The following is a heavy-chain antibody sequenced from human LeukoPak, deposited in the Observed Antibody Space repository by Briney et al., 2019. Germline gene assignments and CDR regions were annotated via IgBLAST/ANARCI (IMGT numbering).Heavy chain of an antibody. CDR3: ASRWGYCSSTSCYNWFDP. CDR1: GYTFTSYD. D-gene: IGHD2-2*01. V-gene: IGHV1-8*01. Sequence: ASVKVSCKASGYTFTSYDINWVRQATGQGLEWMGWMNPNSGNTGYAQKFQGRVTMTRNTSISTAYMELSSLRSEDTAVYYCASRWGYCSSTSCYNWFDPWGQGTLVTVPS. CDR2: MNPNSGNT. J-gene: IGHJ5*02.